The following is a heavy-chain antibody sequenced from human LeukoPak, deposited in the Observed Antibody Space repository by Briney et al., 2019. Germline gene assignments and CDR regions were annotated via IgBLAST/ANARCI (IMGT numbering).Heavy chain of an antibody. CDR2: ISYDGSNK. CDR3: ARDGRGIALA. V-gene: IGHV3-30*01. D-gene: IGHD6-13*01. CDR1: GFTFSSYA. Sequence: PGRSLRLSCAASGFTFSSYAMHWVRQAPGKGLEWVAVISYDGSNKYYADSVKGRFTISRDNSKNTLYLQMNSLRAEDTAVCYCARDGRGIALAWGQGTMVTVSS. J-gene: IGHJ3*01.